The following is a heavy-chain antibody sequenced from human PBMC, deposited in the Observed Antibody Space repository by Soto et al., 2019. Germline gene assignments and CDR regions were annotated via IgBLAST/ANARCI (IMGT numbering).Heavy chain of an antibody. J-gene: IGHJ4*02. CDR2: INAGNGNT. CDR1: GYTFTSYA. D-gene: IGHD3-9*01. CDR3: ARVVGPYYDILTGYYKVTGY. Sequence: ASVKVSCKASGYTFTSYAMHWVRQAPGQRLEWMGWINAGNGNTKYSQKFQGRVTITRDTSASTAYMELSSLRSEDTAVYYCARVVGPYYDILTGYYKVTGYWGQGTLVTVSS. V-gene: IGHV1-3*01.